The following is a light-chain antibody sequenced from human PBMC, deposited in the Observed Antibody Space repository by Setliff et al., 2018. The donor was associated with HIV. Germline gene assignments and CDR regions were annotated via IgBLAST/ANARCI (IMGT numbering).Light chain of an antibody. J-gene: IGLJ2*01. V-gene: IGLV2-14*03. Sequence: QSALAQPASVSGSPGQSITVSCNGTHSDIGSYSYVSWYQHHPGKAPKLIIYDVTKRPSGASTRFSGSKFATSASLTISGLQAADEADYFCSSYTNTPTRVIFGGGTKVTVL. CDR1: HSDIGSYSY. CDR2: DVT. CDR3: SSYTNTPTRVI.